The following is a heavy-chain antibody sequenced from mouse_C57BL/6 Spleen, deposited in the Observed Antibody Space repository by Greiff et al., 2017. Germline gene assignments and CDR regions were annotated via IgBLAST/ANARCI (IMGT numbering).Heavy chain of an antibody. CDR3: ARARLVSYAMDY. CDR2: INYDGSST. CDR1: GFTFSDYY. J-gene: IGHJ4*01. V-gene: IGHV5-16*01. Sequence: EVQLVESEGGLVQPGSSMKLSCTASGFTFSDYYMAWVRQVPEKGLEWVANINYDGSSTYYLDSLKSRFIVSRDNAKNILYLQMSSLKSEDTATYYCARARLVSYAMDYWGQGTSVTVSS.